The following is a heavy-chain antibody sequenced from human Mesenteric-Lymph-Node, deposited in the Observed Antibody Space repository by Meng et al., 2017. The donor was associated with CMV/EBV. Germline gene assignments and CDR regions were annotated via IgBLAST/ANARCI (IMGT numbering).Heavy chain of an antibody. Sequence: FTSYDVNWVRQATGEGLEWMGWMNPKSGNTGYAQEFQGRVTMTRNTSINTAYMELSSLRSQDTAVYYCTRGLKESSSSGRRGNWLDPWGQGTLVTVSS. V-gene: IGHV1-8*01. D-gene: IGHD6-6*01. CDR2: MNPKSGNT. CDR1: FTSYD. CDR3: TRGLKESSSSGRRGNWLDP. J-gene: IGHJ5*02.